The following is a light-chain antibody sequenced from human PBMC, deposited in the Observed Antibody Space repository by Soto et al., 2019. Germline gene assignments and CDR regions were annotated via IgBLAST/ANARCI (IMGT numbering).Light chain of an antibody. CDR1: QTVSSS. CDR3: QQYNNWPQT. CDR2: GAS. V-gene: IGKV3D-15*01. Sequence: EIVRTQSPGTLSLSPGERATLSCRASQTVSSSLAWYQQKTGQAPRLLISGASTRATGIPDRFSGSGSETDFTLIISSLQSEDFAVYYCQQYNNWPQTFGQGTKVDIK. J-gene: IGKJ1*01.